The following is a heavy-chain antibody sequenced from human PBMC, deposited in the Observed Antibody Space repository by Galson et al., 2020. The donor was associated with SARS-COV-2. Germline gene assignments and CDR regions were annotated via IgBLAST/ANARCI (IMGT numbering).Heavy chain of an antibody. D-gene: IGHD6-25*01. CDR1: GYSISSGYY. Sequence: SETLSLTCTVSGYSISSGYYWGWIRQPPGKGLEWIGSIYHSGSTYYNPSLKSRVTISVDTSKNQFSLKLSSVTAADTAVYYCATSRAAGPFDYWGQGTLVTVSS. V-gene: IGHV4-38-2*02. CDR3: ATSRAAGPFDY. CDR2: IYHSGST. J-gene: IGHJ4*02.